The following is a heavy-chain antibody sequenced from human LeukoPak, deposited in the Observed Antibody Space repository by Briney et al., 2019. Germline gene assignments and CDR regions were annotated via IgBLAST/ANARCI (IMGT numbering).Heavy chain of an antibody. D-gene: IGHD5-18*01. Sequence: PGGSLRLSCAASRFASSTYAMSWVRQAPGKGLEWVSATSGNGVKTFYADSVRGRFTISRDNSRNTLYLQMSNLRAEDTAIYYCAKDRGYSFDNWGQGTLVTVSS. J-gene: IGHJ4*02. V-gene: IGHV3-23*01. CDR3: AKDRGYSFDN. CDR1: RFASSTYA. CDR2: TSGNGVKT.